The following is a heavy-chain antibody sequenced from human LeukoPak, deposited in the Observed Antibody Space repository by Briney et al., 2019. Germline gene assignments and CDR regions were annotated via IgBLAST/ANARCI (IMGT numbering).Heavy chain of an antibody. J-gene: IGHJ5*02. V-gene: IGHV5-51*01. CDR2: IYPGDSDT. Sequence: GESLKISCQGSGYSFIGYWIAWVRQMPEKGLEWMGIIYPGDSDTRYSPSFQGQVTISADKSISTAYLQWSSLKASDTAMYYCARGGIAAAGGNWFDPWGQGTLVTVSS. CDR3: ARGGIAAAGGNWFDP. D-gene: IGHD6-13*01. CDR1: GYSFIGYW.